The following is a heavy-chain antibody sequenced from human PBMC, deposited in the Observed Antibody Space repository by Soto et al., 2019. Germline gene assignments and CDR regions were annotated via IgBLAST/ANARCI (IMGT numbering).Heavy chain of an antibody. Sequence: GASVKVSCKASGGTFSSYTISWVRQAPGQGLEWMGRIIPILGIANYAQKFQGRVTITADKSTSTAYMELSSLRSEDTAVYYCARETTSSSWYVYYWFDPWGQGTLVTVSS. D-gene: IGHD6-13*01. V-gene: IGHV1-69*04. CDR2: IIPILGIA. CDR3: ARETTSSSWYVYYWFDP. J-gene: IGHJ5*02. CDR1: GGTFSSYT.